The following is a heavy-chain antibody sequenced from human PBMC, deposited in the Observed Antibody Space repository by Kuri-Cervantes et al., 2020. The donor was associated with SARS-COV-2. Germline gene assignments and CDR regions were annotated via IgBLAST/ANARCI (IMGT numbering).Heavy chain of an antibody. Sequence: ASVKVSCKASGYTFTSYDINWVRQATGQGLEWMGWMNPNSGNTGYAQKFQGRVTITRNTSINTAYMELSSLRSEDTAVYYCARGGAYDFWSGYYYEGIPFDYWGQGTLVTVSS. J-gene: IGHJ4*02. CDR3: ARGGAYDFWSGYYYEGIPFDY. CDR2: MNPNSGNT. CDR1: GYTFTSYD. D-gene: IGHD3-3*01. V-gene: IGHV1-8*03.